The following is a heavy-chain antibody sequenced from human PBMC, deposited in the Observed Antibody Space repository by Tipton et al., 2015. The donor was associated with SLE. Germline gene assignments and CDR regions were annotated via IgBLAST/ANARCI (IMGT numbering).Heavy chain of an antibody. CDR2: MYTSGST. D-gene: IGHD3-3*01. CDR1: GGSIISGSHY. Sequence: TLSLTCTVSGGSIISGSHYWSWIRKPAGKGLEWIGHMYTSGSTNYDPSLKSRVTISADTSKNQFSLKLSSVTAADTAVYYCARANYDFWSGPTQYYFDYWGQGTLVTVSS. J-gene: IGHJ4*02. CDR3: ARANYDFWSGPTQYYFDY. V-gene: IGHV4-61*09.